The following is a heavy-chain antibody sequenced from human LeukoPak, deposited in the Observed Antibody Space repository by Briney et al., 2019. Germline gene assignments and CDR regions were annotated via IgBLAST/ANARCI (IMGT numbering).Heavy chain of an antibody. J-gene: IGHJ4*02. D-gene: IGHD3-22*01. CDR2: IYPGDSDT. Sequence: GESLKISCKGYGYSFSKYWIAWVRQVPGKGLEWMGMIYPGDSDTRYSPSFQGQVTISVDTSIGTAYLQRNSLKASDSAMYFCIRPIRDPDSFSDYGPSEWGQGTLIPGSS. V-gene: IGHV5-51*01. CDR3: IRPIRDPDSFSDYGPSE. CDR1: GYSFSKYW.